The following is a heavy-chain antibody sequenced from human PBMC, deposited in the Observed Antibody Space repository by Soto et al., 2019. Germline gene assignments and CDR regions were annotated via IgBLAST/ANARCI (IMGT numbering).Heavy chain of an antibody. CDR3: ARGAGRDGRDWFDP. V-gene: IGHV1-8*01. J-gene: IGHJ5*02. CDR2: MNSNSGNT. Sequence: QVQLVQSGAEVKKPGASVKVSCKASGYTFINHDIDWVRQAPGQGLEWMGWMNSNSGNTGYAQKFQGRVTMXXXTXXSTAYMELSSRTSEDTAVYYWARGAGRDGRDWFDPWGKGTLVTVSS. CDR1: GYTFINHD. D-gene: IGHD6-13*01.